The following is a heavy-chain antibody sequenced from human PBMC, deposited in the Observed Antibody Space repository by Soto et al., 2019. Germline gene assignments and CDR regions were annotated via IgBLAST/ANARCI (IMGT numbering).Heavy chain of an antibody. CDR2: IWYDGSNK. CDR1: GFTFSSYG. Sequence: PGGSLRLSCAASGFTFSSYGMHWVRQAPGKGLEWVAVIWYDGSNKYYADSVKGRFTISRDNSKNTLYLQMNSLRAEDTAVYYCARGPLGSSWYDAFDIWVQGTMVTVSS. V-gene: IGHV3-33*01. J-gene: IGHJ3*02. CDR3: ARGPLGSSWYDAFDI. D-gene: IGHD6-13*01.